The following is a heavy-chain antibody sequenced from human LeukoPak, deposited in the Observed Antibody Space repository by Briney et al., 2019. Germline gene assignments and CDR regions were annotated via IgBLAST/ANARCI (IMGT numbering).Heavy chain of an antibody. CDR3: ARDRSSGDAFDI. V-gene: IGHV3-30*04. CDR1: GFTFSSYA. Sequence: GGSLRLSCAASGFTFSSYAMHWVRPAPGKGLEWVAVISYDGSNKYYADSVKGRFTISRDNSKNTLYLQMNSLRAEDTAVYYCARDRSSGDAFDIRGQGTMVTVSS. CDR2: ISYDGSNK. J-gene: IGHJ3*02. D-gene: IGHD3-22*01.